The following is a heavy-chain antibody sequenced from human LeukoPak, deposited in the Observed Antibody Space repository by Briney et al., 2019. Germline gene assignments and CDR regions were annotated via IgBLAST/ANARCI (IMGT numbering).Heavy chain of an antibody. Sequence: GGSLRLSCAASGFTFDDYAMHWVRHAPGKGLEWVSLISWDGGSTYYADSVKGRFTISRDNSKNSLYLQMNSLRAEDTALYYCAKDKGEYSSSYLHYWGQGTLVTVSS. CDR1: GFTFDDYA. J-gene: IGHJ4*02. CDR2: ISWDGGST. D-gene: IGHD6-6*01. CDR3: AKDKGEYSSSYLHY. V-gene: IGHV3-43D*03.